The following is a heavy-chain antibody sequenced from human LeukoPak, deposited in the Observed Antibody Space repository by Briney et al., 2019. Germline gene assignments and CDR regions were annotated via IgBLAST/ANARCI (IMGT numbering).Heavy chain of an antibody. CDR1: GFTFSSYE. Sequence: GGSLRLSCAASGFTFSSYEMNWVRQAPGKGLEWVSYISSSGHTIYYADSVRGRFTISRDNAKNSLYLQMNSLRAEDTAVYYCARRFCSSTSCYHFDYWGQGTLVTVSS. CDR3: ARRFCSSTSCYHFDY. CDR2: ISSSGHTI. D-gene: IGHD2-2*01. V-gene: IGHV3-48*03. J-gene: IGHJ4*02.